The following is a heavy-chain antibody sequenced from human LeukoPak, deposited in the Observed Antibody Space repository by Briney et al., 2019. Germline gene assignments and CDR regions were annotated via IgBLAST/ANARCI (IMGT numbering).Heavy chain of an antibody. CDR1: GFTFSSYG. CDR3: AKDEAHYGSGSYPEFDY. CDR2: ISYDGSNK. D-gene: IGHD3-10*01. J-gene: IGHJ4*02. Sequence: GGSLRLSCAASGFTFSSYGMHWARQAPGKGLEWVAVISYDGSNKYYADSVKGRFTISRDNSKNTLYLQMNSLRAEDTAVYYCAKDEAHYGSGSYPEFDYWGQGTLVSVSS. V-gene: IGHV3-30*18.